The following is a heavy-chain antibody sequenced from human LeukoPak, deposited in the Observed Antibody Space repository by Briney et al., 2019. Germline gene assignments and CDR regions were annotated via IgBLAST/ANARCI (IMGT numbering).Heavy chain of an antibody. CDR1: GFTFSDYY. J-gene: IGHJ6*02. D-gene: IGHD3-10*01. CDR2: ISSSGSTI. Sequence: GGSLRLSCAASGFTFSDYYMSWIRQAPGKGLEWVSYISSSGSTIYYADSVKGRFTISRDNAKNSLYLQMNSLRAEDTAVYYCAGGFGELLYQTLDYYYGMDVWGQGTTVTVSS. V-gene: IGHV3-11*01. CDR3: AGGFGELLYQTLDYYYGMDV.